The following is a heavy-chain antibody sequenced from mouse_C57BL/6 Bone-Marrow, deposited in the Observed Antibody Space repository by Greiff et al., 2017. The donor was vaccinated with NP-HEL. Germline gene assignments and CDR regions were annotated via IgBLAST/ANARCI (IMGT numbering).Heavy chain of an antibody. CDR2: ISSGGDYI. CDR1: GFTFSSYA. CDR3: TRGPYYYGSSHYYAMDY. V-gene: IGHV5-9-1*02. Sequence: EVKLMESGEGLVKPGGSLKLSCAASGFTFSSYAMSWVRQTPEKRLEWVAYISSGGDYIYYADTVKGRFTISRDNARNTLYLQMSSLKSEDTAMYYCTRGPYYYGSSHYYAMDYWGQGTSVTVSS. D-gene: IGHD1-1*01. J-gene: IGHJ4*01.